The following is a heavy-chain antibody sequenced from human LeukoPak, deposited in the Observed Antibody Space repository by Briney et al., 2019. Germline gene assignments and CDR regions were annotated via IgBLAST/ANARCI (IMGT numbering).Heavy chain of an antibody. CDR1: GFTFSSYW. D-gene: IGHD3-10*01. J-gene: IGHJ4*02. CDR3: ARSVSSRFTSPRRPYYFDS. Sequence: GGSLRLSCAASGFTFSSYWMSWVRQAPGKGLEWVATIKQDGSERYYVDSVKGRFTISRDNAQNSLSLQMNSLRAEDTAVYYCARSVSSRFTSPRRPYYFDSWGQGTLVTVSS. CDR2: IKQDGSER. V-gene: IGHV3-7*03.